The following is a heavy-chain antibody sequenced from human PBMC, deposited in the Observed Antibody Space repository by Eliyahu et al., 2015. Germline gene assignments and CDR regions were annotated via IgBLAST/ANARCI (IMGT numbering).Heavy chain of an antibody. Sequence: EVQVLESGGDLVQPGGSLRLSCAAFGFTXGSXAMXWVRQXPGKGLEWVSSIAGGSENIFYADSVQGRFTISRDNSKNTVLLQMSSLRVEDTAVYYCAKGFAYGSAWYSYLDYWGQGTLVTVSS. D-gene: IGHD6-19*01. J-gene: IGHJ4*02. CDR2: IAGGSENI. CDR3: AKGFAYGSAWYSYLDY. CDR1: GFTXGSXA. V-gene: IGHV3-23*01.